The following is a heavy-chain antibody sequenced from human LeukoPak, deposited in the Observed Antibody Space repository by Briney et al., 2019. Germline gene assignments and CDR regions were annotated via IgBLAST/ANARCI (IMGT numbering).Heavy chain of an antibody. CDR1: GFTFSSYS. J-gene: IGHJ3*02. D-gene: IGHD3-3*01. V-gene: IGHV3-21*01. CDR2: ISSSSSYI. CDR3: AREAITIFGVAGNAFDI. Sequence: PGGSLRLSCAASGFTFSSYSMNWVRQAPGKGLEWVSSISSSSSYIYYADSAKGRFTISRDNAKNSLYLQMNSLRAEDTAVYYCAREAITIFGVAGNAFDIWGQGTMVTVSS.